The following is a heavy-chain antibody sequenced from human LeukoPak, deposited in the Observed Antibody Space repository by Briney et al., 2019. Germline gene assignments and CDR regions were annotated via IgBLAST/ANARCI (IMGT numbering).Heavy chain of an antibody. D-gene: IGHD5-24*01. CDR2: INSDGSST. Sequence: GGSQTLLCAASGFTFSSYWMHWVRQAPGKGLVWVSRINSDGSSTSYADSVKGRFTISRDNAKNTLYLQMNSLRAEDTAVYYCAREDGYLTFNYWGQGTLVTVSS. CDR1: GFTFSSYW. J-gene: IGHJ4*02. CDR3: AREDGYLTFNY. V-gene: IGHV3-74*01.